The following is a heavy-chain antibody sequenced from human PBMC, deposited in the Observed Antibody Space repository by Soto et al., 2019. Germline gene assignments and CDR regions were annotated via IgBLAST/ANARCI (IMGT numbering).Heavy chain of an antibody. Sequence: GGSLRLSCAASGFTFSSYAMSWVRQAPGKGLEWVSAISGSGGSTYYADSVKGRFTISRDNSKNTLYLQMNSLRAEDTAVYYCARGGRELYCSGGSCYSQAYWGQGTLVTVSS. CDR3: ARGGRELYCSGGSCYSQAY. D-gene: IGHD2-15*01. J-gene: IGHJ4*02. CDR2: ISGSGGST. CDR1: GFTFSSYA. V-gene: IGHV3-23*01.